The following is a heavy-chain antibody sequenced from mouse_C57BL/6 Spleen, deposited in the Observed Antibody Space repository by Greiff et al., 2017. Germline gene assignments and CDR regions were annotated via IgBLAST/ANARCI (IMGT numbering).Heavy chain of an antibody. CDR3: ARWRDFDY. V-gene: IGHV7-3*01. Sequence: EVKLVESGGGLVQPGGSLSLSCAASGFTFTDYYMSWVRQPPGKALEWLGFIRNKANGYTTEYSASVKGLFTISRDNSQSILYLQMNALGAEDSATDYCARWRDFDYWGQGTTLTVSS. CDR1: GFTFTDYY. CDR2: IRNKANGYTT. J-gene: IGHJ2*01.